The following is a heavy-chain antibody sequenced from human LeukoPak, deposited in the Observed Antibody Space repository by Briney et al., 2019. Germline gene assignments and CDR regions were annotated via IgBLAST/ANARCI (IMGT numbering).Heavy chain of an antibody. CDR3: ARERVVTRYFDY. Sequence: PGGSLRLSCAASGFSFSNHWMFWVRQAPGKGLEWVANIKQDGREKYYADSVKGRFTISRDNAKNSLYLQMNSLRAEDTAVYYCARERVVTRYFDYWGQGTQVTVSS. CDR2: IKQDGREK. CDR1: GFSFSNHW. J-gene: IGHJ4*02. V-gene: IGHV3-7*01.